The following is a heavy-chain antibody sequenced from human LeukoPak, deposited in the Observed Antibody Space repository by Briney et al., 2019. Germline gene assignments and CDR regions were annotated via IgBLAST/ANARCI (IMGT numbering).Heavy chain of an antibody. Sequence: GSRRLSCAASGFTFSGSAIHWVSQASGKGLEWVGHIRRKANNYATAYAASVKGRFTISRDDPKNTAYLQMNSLKTEDTAVYYCSSPIHYGDYDYFYGTDVWGQGTTVTVSS. CDR1: GFTFSGSA. J-gene: IGHJ6*02. CDR3: SSPIHYGDYDYFYGTDV. V-gene: IGHV3-73*01. D-gene: IGHD4-17*01. CDR2: IRRKANNYAT.